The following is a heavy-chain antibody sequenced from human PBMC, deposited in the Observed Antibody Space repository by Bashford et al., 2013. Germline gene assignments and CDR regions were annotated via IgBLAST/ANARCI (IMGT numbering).Heavy chain of an antibody. CDR3: ARINRRIAAAGGFDL. Sequence: VRQAPGKGLEWVAVISYDGSNKYYADSVKGRFTISRDNSKNTLYLQMNSLRAEDTAVYYCARINRRIAAAGGFDLVGPWHPGHRLL. V-gene: IGHV3-30*01. J-gene: IGHJ2*01. D-gene: IGHD6-13*01. CDR2: ISYDGSNK.